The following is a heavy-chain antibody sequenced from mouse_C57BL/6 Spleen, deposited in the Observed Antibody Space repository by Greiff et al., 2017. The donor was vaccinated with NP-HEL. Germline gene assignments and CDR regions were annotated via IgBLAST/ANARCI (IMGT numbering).Heavy chain of an antibody. CDR3: ARGGTAAWFAY. CDR1: GFTFSSYA. CDR2: ISDGGSYT. Sequence: EVMLVESGGGLVKPGGSLKLPCAASGFTFSSYAMSWVRQTPEKRLEWVATISDGGSYTYYPDNVKGRFTISRDNAKNNLYLQMSHLKSEDTAMYYCARGGTAAWFAYWGQGTLVTVSA. D-gene: IGHD3-3*01. J-gene: IGHJ3*01. V-gene: IGHV5-4*03.